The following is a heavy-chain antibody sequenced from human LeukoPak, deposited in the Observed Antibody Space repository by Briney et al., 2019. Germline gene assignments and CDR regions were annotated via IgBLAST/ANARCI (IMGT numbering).Heavy chain of an antibody. V-gene: IGHV1-69*13. D-gene: IGHD3-10*01. J-gene: IGHJ5*02. CDR1: GGTFSSYA. CDR3: ARVVLSPRHDPLGWFDP. CDR2: IIPIFGTA. Sequence: GASVKVSCKASGGTFSSYAISWVRQAPGQGLEWMGGIIPIFGTANYAQKFQGRVTITADESTSTAYMELSSLRSEDTAVYYCARVVLSPRHDPLGWFDPWGQGTLVTVSS.